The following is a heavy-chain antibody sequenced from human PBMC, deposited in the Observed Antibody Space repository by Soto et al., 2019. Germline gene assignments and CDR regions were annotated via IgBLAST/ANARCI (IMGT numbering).Heavy chain of an antibody. Sequence: EAQLVESGGVAVQPGESLRLSCAASGFTFDDYTMHWVRQAPGKGLEWVALISWEGGYTYYADSVKGRFTISRDNSKNSLYLQMNSLTTEDTALYHCAKDIGRRYYYYGMDAWGQGTTVTVSS. CDR1: GFTFDDYT. J-gene: IGHJ6*02. CDR2: ISWEGGYT. CDR3: AKDIGRRYYYYGMDA. V-gene: IGHV3-43*01.